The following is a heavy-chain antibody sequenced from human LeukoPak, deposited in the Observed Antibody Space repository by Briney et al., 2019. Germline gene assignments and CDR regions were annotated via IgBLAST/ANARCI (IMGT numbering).Heavy chain of an antibody. CDR3: ARDSGYNYYGMDV. V-gene: IGHV3-48*02. CDR2: ISSSSTI. CDR1: GFTFSSYS. Sequence: PGGSLRLSCAASGFTFSSYSMNWVRQAPGKGLEWVSYISSSSTIYYADSVKGRLTISRDNAKNSLYLQMNSLRDEDTAVYYCARDSGYNYYGMDVWGQGTTVTVSS. J-gene: IGHJ6*02. D-gene: IGHD1-26*01.